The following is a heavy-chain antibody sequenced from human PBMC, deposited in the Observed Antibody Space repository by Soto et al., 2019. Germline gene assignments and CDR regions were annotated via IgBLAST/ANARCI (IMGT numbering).Heavy chain of an antibody. CDR1: GGTFSSYV. CDR3: ANGREQFGGDY. J-gene: IGHJ4*02. CDR2: IIPIFGSA. D-gene: IGHD6-6*01. V-gene: IGHV1-69*12. Sequence: QVQLVQSGAEVKKPGSSVRVSCKASGGTFSSYVISWVRQAPGQGLEWMGGIIPIFGSANYAQKFQGRVTITADESTSTAYMELSSLRSEDTAMYYCANGREQFGGDYWGQGTLVTVSS.